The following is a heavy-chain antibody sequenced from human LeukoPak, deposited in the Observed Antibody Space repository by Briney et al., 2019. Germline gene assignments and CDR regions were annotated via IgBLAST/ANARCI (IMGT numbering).Heavy chain of an antibody. CDR3: ARDEGSYQGDYFDY. V-gene: IGHV1-69*04. J-gene: IGHJ4*02. CDR1: GGTFSSYT. Sequence: SVKVSCKASGGTFSSYTISWVRQAPGQGLEWMGRIIPILCIANYAQKFQGRVTITADKSTSTAYMELSSLRSEDTAVYYCARDEGSYQGDYFDYWGQGTLVTVSS. CDR2: IIPILCIA. D-gene: IGHD1-26*01.